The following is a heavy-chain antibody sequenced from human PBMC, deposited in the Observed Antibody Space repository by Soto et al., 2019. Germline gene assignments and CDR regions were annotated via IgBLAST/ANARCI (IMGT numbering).Heavy chain of an antibody. CDR2: IYYSGST. CDR3: ARGGGSDDNDSGGRAWGV. D-gene: IGHD3-16*01. V-gene: IGHV4-31*03. Sequence: QVQLQESGPGLVKPSQTLSLTCTVSGGSISSGGYYWSWIRQHPGKGLERIGDIYYSGSTYYTPSRKRRVTISGDTSKNQYSRKRKSGTAADTAVYCGARGGGSDDNDSGGRAWGVWGQGTLVTVSS. J-gene: IGHJ4*02. CDR1: GGSISSGGYY.